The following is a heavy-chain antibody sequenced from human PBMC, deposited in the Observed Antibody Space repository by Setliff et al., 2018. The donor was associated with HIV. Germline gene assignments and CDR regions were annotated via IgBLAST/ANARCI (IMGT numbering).Heavy chain of an antibody. CDR3: ARGPLYSTSQGYYMDV. J-gene: IGHJ6*03. D-gene: IGHD6-6*01. CDR1: NGSISSSSYF. Sequence: PSETLSLTCTVSNGSISSSSYFWGWIRQPPGKGLEWIGHISYSGSTNYNPSLKSRVTILVDKSKDQFSLKLNSVTAADTAVYYCARGPLYSTSQGYYMDVWGKGTTVTVSS. V-gene: IGHV4-61*05. CDR2: ISYSGST.